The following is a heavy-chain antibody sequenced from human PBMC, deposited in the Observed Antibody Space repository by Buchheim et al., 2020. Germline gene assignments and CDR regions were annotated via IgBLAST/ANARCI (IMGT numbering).Heavy chain of an antibody. J-gene: IGHJ4*02. Sequence: QVQLQQWGAGLLKPSETLSLTCTVSGGSISSSSYYWGWIRQPPGKGLEWIGSIYYSGSTYYNPSLKSRVTISVDTSKNQFSLKLSSVTAADTAVYYCARPKAAGPVDYWGQGTL. CDR1: GGSISSSSYY. CDR3: ARPKAAGPVDY. V-gene: IGHV4-39*01. D-gene: IGHD6-13*01. CDR2: IYYSGST.